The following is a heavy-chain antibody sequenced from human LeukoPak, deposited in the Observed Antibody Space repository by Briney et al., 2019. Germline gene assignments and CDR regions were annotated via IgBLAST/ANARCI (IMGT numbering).Heavy chain of an antibody. D-gene: IGHD4/OR15-4a*01. J-gene: IGHJ4*02. Sequence: PGGSLRLSCAASGFTFSDYAMNWVRQAPGKGLEWVSGISGSGGGTYYADSVKGRITISRDNSKNTLYLQMNSLRAEDTAVYYCAKRGYGAVYYFDYWGQGTLVTVSS. CDR3: AKRGYGAVYYFDY. CDR1: GFTFSDYA. CDR2: ISGSGGGT. V-gene: IGHV3-23*01.